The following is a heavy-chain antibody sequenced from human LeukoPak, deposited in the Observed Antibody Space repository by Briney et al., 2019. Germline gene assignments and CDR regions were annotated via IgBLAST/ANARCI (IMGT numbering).Heavy chain of an antibody. D-gene: IGHD6-19*01. Sequence: ASVKVSCKASGYTFTSYGISWVRQAPGQGLEWMGWISAYNGNTNYAQKLQGRVTMTTDTSTSTAYMELRSLRSDDTAVYYCARDDHPPKQWLVYYYYYYGMDVWGQGTTVTVSS. CDR1: GYTFTSYG. CDR2: ISAYNGNT. CDR3: ARDDHPPKQWLVYYYYYYGMDV. V-gene: IGHV1-18*01. J-gene: IGHJ6*02.